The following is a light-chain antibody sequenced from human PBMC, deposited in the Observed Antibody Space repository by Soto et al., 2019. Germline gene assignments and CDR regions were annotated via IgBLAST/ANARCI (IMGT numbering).Light chain of an antibody. CDR1: SSDVGGYNY. Sequence: QSALTQPASVSGSPGQSITISCTGTSSDVGGYNYVSWYQQHPGKAPKLMIYDVSNRPSGVSNRFSGSKSGNTASLTISGLQAEDEADYYCSSYTRISTPFYVFGTGTKVT. V-gene: IGLV2-14*01. CDR3: SSYTRISTPFYV. J-gene: IGLJ1*01. CDR2: DVS.